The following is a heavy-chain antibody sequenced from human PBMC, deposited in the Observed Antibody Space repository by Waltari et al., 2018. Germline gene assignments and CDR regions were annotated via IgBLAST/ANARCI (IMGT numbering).Heavy chain of an antibody. CDR2: FYAGGGT. V-gene: IGHV4-4*07. Sequence: QVQLQESGPGVVKSSETLSVTGAVSGVSGNSDYGSWVRQLAGKVLEWIGRFYAGGGTNYDPSFQGRVTMSSDTSMNYFSLKLNSVTAADTAIYCCARDKRFLGGEQGSYNYHYYMDVWGKGATVTVSS. CDR1: GVSGNSDY. D-gene: IGHD3-3*01. CDR3: ARDKRFLGGEQGSYNYHYYMDV. J-gene: IGHJ6*03.